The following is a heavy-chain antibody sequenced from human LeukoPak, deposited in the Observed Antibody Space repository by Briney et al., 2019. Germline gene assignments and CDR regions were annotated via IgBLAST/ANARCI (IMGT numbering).Heavy chain of an antibody. Sequence: PGGSLRLSCAASGFTFSSYSMNWVRLAPGKGLEWVSSISSSSSYIYYADSVKGRFTISRDNAKNSLYLQMNSLRAEDTAVYFCAKERDQQLLRVLFDYWGQGTLVTVSS. CDR2: ISSSSSYI. J-gene: IGHJ4*02. D-gene: IGHD6-13*01. CDR1: GFTFSSYS. V-gene: IGHV3-21*04. CDR3: AKERDQQLLRVLFDY.